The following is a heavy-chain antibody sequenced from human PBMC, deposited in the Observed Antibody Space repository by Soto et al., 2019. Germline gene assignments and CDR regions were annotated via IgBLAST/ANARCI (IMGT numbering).Heavy chain of an antibody. J-gene: IGHJ3*02. CDR3: ARHRYTSLTFPPGCTFDI. CDR1: GYNFPNYW. V-gene: IGHV5-51*01. Sequence: EVQLVQSGAEGKKPGESLKISCKGSGYNFPNYWIAWVREMPGKGLEWMGLINPGYSDTRYTPPFQSRITVSADKSIYSAYQQWSILEGSYTARYYCARHRYTSLTFPPGCTFDIWGQGTMVTVSS. D-gene: IGHD5-12*01. CDR2: INPGYSDT.